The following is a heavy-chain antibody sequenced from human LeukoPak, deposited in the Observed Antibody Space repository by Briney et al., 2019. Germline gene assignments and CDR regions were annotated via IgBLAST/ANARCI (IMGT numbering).Heavy chain of an antibody. CDR1: GFTFSSYA. CDR2: IYSGGST. D-gene: IGHD3-3*01. V-gene: IGHV3-66*04. J-gene: IGHJ6*02. CDR3: ARPSITIFGDYYYGMDV. Sequence: GGSLRLSCAASGFTFSSYAMSWVRQAPGKGLEWVSVIYSGGSTYYADSVKGRFTISRDNSKNTLYLQMNSLRAEDTAVYYCARPSITIFGDYYYGMDVWGQGTTVTVSS.